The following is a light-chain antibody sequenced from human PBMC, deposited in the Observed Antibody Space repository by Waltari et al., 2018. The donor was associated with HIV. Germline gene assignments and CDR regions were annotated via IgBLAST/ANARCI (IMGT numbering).Light chain of an antibody. Sequence: QYALTQPPSMSGAPAQSVTISCSGHRFTLRARLHVSWYHRVQGAAPKPLIAGSTNRPFGVPDRFSGSTSGASASLTISELQTEDEGDYFCQSYDNSPSAWVFGTGTTLTVL. V-gene: IGLV1-40*01. CDR3: QSYDNSPSAWV. J-gene: IGLJ3*02. CDR1: RFTLRARLH. CDR2: GST.